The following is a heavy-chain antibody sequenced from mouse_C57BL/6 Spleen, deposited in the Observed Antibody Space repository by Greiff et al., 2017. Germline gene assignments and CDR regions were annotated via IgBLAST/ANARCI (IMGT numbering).Heavy chain of an antibody. V-gene: IGHV1-61*01. CDR2: IYPSDSET. D-gene: IGHD1-1*01. Sequence: QVQLQQPGAELVRPGSSVKLSCKASGYTFTSYWMDWVKQRPGQGLEWIGNIYPSDSETHYNQKFKDKATLTVDKSSSTAYMQLSSLTSEDSAVYYGALIYYCGSSGYFDYWGQGTTLTVSS. CDR3: ALIYYCGSSGYFDY. CDR1: GYTFTSYW. J-gene: IGHJ2*01.